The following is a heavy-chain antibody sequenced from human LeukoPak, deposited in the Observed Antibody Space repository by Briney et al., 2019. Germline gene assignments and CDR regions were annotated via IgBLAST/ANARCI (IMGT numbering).Heavy chain of an antibody. CDR2: ISWNSGSI. CDR1: GFTFDDYA. CDR3: EKGAYDYGDLPDVFDI. V-gene: IGHV3-9*01. D-gene: IGHD4-17*01. Sequence: PGGSLRLSCAASGFTFDDYAMHWVRQAPGKGLEWVSGISWNSGSIGYADSVKGRFTISRDNAKNSLYLQMNSLRAEDTALYYCEKGAYDYGDLPDVFDIWGKGKMVTVSS. J-gene: IGHJ3*02.